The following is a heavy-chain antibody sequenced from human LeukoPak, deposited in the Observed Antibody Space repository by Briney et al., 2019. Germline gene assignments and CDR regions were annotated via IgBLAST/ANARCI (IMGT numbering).Heavy chain of an antibody. CDR3: AREVTDGYNYFDY. CDR1: GGSISSYY. CDR2: IYYSGST. D-gene: IGHD5-24*01. Sequence: SETLSLTCTVSGGSISSYYWSWIRQPPGKGLEWIGYIYYSGSTNYNPSLKSRVTISVDTSKNQFSLKLSSVTAADTAAYYCAREVTDGYNYFDYWGQGTLVTVSS. J-gene: IGHJ4*02. V-gene: IGHV4-59*01.